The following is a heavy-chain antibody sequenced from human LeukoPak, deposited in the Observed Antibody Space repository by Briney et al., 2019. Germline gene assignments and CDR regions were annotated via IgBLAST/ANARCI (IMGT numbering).Heavy chain of an antibody. Sequence: PSETLSLTCAVYGGSISGYYWSWIRQPPGKGLEWIGSIYYSGSTYYNPSLKSRVTISVDTSKNQFSLKLSSVTAADTAVYYCARDEGWDYYDSSGFDCWGQGTLVTVSS. V-gene: IGHV4-34*01. CDR2: IYYSGST. D-gene: IGHD3-22*01. J-gene: IGHJ4*02. CDR1: GGSISGYY. CDR3: ARDEGWDYYDSSGFDC.